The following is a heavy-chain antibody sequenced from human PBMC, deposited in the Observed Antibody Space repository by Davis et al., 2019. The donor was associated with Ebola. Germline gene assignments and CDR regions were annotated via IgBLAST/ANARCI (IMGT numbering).Heavy chain of an antibody. CDR3: AKATNYDFWSGSTE. CDR2: ISSSGSTI. J-gene: IGHJ4*02. D-gene: IGHD3-3*01. Sequence: PGGSLRLSCAASGFTFSSYEMNWVRQAPGKGLEWVSYISSSGSTIYYADSVKGRFTISRDNAKNSLYLQMNSLRAEDMALYYCAKATNYDFWSGSTEWGQGTLVTVSS. CDR1: GFTFSSYE. V-gene: IGHV3-48*03.